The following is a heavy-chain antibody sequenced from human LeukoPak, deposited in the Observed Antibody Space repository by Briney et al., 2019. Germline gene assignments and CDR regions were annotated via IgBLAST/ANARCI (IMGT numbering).Heavy chain of an antibody. CDR2: FDPEDGET. CDR1: GYTLTELS. V-gene: IGHV1-24*01. D-gene: IGHD2-21*02. Sequence: GASVKVSCKVSGYTLTELSMHWVRQAPGRGLERMGGFDPEDGETIYAQKFQGRVTMTEDTSTDTAYMELSGLRSEDTAVYYCATEWVYCGGDCYHPPFDYWGQGTLVTVSS. J-gene: IGHJ4*02. CDR3: ATEWVYCGGDCYHPPFDY.